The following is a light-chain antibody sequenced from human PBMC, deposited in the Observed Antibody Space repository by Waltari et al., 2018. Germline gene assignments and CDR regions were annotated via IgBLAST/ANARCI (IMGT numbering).Light chain of an antibody. J-gene: IGKJ1*01. CDR2: SAS. CDR3: QQYGYTLWT. V-gene: IGKV3-20*01. Sequence: EIVLTQSPGTLSLSLGERATLSCRASQTISNSHLAWYQQKPGQAPRLLIYSASSRATGIPDRFSGSGSGTDFTLTISRLEPEDLGVYYCQQYGYTLWTFGQGTKVEIK. CDR1: QTISNSH.